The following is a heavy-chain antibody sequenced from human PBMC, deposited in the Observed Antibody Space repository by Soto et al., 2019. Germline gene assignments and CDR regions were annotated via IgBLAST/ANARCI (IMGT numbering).Heavy chain of an antibody. D-gene: IGHD3-10*01. Sequence: PSETLSLTCTVSGGSISSYYWSWIRQPPGKGLEWIGYIYYSGSTNYNPSLNSRVTISVDTSKNQFSLKLSSVTAADTAVYYCARNYSGDPFDYWGQGTLVTVSS. V-gene: IGHV4-59*01. CDR2: IYYSGST. CDR3: ARNYSGDPFDY. CDR1: GGSISSYY. J-gene: IGHJ4*02.